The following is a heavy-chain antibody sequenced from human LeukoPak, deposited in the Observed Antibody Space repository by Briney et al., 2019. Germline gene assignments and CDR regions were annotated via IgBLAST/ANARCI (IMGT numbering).Heavy chain of an antibody. CDR1: GYTFTSYG. Sequence: ASVKVSCKASGYTFTSYGITWVRQAPGQGLEWMGWISPYNGNTNYAQKFQGRVTMTTDTSTSTAYMELRSLRSDDTAVYFCARTAHPGRYFQHWGQGTLVTVSS. V-gene: IGHV1-18*01. J-gene: IGHJ1*01. D-gene: IGHD6-25*01. CDR3: ARTAHPGRYFQH. CDR2: ISPYNGNT.